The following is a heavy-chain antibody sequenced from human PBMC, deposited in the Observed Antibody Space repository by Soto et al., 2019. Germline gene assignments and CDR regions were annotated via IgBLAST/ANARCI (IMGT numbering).Heavy chain of an antibody. CDR2: IIPIFGTA. CDR1: GGTFSSYA. CDR3: ARAGKLGYCSSTSCYGDAFDI. V-gene: IGHV1-69*13. J-gene: IGHJ3*02. D-gene: IGHD2-2*01. Sequence: VKVSCKASGGTFSSYAISWVRQAPGQGLEWMGGIIPIFGTANYAQKFQGRVTITADESTSTAYMELSSLRSEDTAVYYCARAGKLGYCSSTSCYGDAFDIWGQGTMVTVSS.